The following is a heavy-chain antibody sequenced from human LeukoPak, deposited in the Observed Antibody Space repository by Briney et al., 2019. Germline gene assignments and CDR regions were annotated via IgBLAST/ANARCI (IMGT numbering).Heavy chain of an antibody. CDR2: IYYSGST. Sequence: SETLSLTCTISGGSISGYYCSWIRQPPGKGLEWIGYIYYSGSTNYNPSLKSRVTISVDTSKNQFSLKLSSVTAADTAVYYCARGRGYFHYWGQGTLVTVSS. J-gene: IGHJ4*02. CDR3: ARGRGYFHY. V-gene: IGHV4-59*01. CDR1: GGSISGYY.